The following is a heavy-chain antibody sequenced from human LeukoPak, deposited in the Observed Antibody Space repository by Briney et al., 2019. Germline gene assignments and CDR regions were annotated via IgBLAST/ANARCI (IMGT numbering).Heavy chain of an antibody. V-gene: IGHV1-2*02. CDR3: ARDPGLRFLGIPAAARTFDY. CDR2: INPNSGGT. D-gene: IGHD6-13*01. Sequence: GASVKVSCKASGYTFTGYYMHWVRQAPGQGLEWMGWINPNSGGTNYAQKFQGRVTMTRDTSISTAYMELSRLRSDDTAVYYWARDPGLRFLGIPAAARTFDYSGHGTPVTASP. CDR1: GYTFTGYY. J-gene: IGHJ4*01.